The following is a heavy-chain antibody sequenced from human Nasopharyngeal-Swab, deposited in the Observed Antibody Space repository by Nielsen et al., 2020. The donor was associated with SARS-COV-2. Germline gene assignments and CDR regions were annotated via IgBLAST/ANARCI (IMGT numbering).Heavy chain of an antibody. V-gene: IGHV4-39*07. J-gene: IGHJ6*03. D-gene: IGHD6-13*01. CDR1: GGSISSSSYY. Sequence: SETLSLTCTVSGGSISSSSYYWGWIRQPPGKGLEWIGSIYYSGSTCYNPPLKSRVTISVDTSKNQFSLKLSSVTAADTAVYYCAREGQQLVLGDMDVWGKGTTVTVSS. CDR3: AREGQQLVLGDMDV. CDR2: IYYSGST.